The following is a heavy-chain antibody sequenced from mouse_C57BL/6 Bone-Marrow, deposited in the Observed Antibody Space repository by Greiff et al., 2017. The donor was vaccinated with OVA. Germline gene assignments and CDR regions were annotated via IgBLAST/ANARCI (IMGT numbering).Heavy chain of an antibody. J-gene: IGHJ1*03. D-gene: IGHD1-1*01. CDR2: ISSGGSYT. V-gene: IGHV5-6*01. Sequence: EVQVVESGGDLVKPGGSLKLSCAASGFTFSSYGMSWVRQTPDKRLEWVATISSGGSYTYYPDSVKGRFTISRDNAKNTLYLQMSSLKSEDTAMYYCASLEYYGSKGFDVWGTGTTVTVSS. CDR3: ASLEYYGSKGFDV. CDR1: GFTFSSYG.